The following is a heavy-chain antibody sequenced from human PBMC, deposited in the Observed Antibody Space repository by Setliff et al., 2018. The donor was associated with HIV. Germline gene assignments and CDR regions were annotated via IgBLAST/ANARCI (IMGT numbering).Heavy chain of an antibody. CDR1: GYTFTSYY. V-gene: IGHV1-46*01. J-gene: IGHJ6*03. Sequence: GASVKVSCKASGYTFTSYYMHWVRQAPGQGLEWMGIINPSSGSTSNKQKFQGRVTMTRDTSTNTVYMELSSLRFEDTAVYYCARHRFDFGYYYYYMDVWGKGTTVTVSS. D-gene: IGHD5-12*01. CDR3: ARHRFDFGYYYYYMDV. CDR2: INPSSGST.